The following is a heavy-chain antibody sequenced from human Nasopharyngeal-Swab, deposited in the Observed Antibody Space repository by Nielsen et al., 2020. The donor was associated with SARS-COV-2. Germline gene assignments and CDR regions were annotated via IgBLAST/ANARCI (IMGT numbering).Heavy chain of an antibody. CDR2: INQDGSEK. J-gene: IGHJ4*02. Sequence: GESLKISCVASGFTFSSYWMTWVRQAPGKGLEWVANINQDGSEKYYVDSVKGRFTISRDNAKNSLYLQVNSLRAEDTAVYYCARHSGWSFDYWGQGTLVTVSS. V-gene: IGHV3-7*01. CDR3: ARHSGWSFDY. D-gene: IGHD6-19*01. CDR1: GFTFSSYW.